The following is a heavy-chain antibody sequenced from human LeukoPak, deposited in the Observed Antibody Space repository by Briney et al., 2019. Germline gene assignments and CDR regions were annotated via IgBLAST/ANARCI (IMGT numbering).Heavy chain of an antibody. Sequence: SETLSLTCTVSGGSVTSYYWTWIRQPAGKGLEWIGRIYTNGGIHYNPSLEGRLTMSTDTSNNQFSLKLNSVTAADTAVYYCAREDNSGDFDYWGQGTLVTVSS. CDR2: IYTNGGI. J-gene: IGHJ4*02. V-gene: IGHV4-4*07. D-gene: IGHD6-25*01. CDR1: GGSVTSYY. CDR3: AREDNSGDFDY.